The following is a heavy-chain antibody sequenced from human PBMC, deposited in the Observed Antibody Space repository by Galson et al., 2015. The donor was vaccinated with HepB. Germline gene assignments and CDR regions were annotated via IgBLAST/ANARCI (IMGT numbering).Heavy chain of an antibody. D-gene: IGHD3-22*01. J-gene: IGHJ3*02. V-gene: IGHV7-4-1*02. CDR3: ARDLSEYYYDSSDAFDI. CDR2: INTNTGNP. CDR1: GYTFTSYA. Sequence: SVKVSCKASGYTFTSYAMNWVRQAPGQGLEWMGWINTNTGNPTYAQGFTGRFVFSLDTSVSTAYLQISSLKAEDTAVYYCARDLSEYYYDSSDAFDIWGQGTMVTVSS.